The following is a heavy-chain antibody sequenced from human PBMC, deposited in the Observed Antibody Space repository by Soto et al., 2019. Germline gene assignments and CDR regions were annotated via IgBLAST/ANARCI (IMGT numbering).Heavy chain of an antibody. J-gene: IGHJ5*02. Sequence: PGGSLSFSCAASGFTFGDSYMSWIRQAPGTGLEWLSYISPGSRYPAYADSVKGRFTISRDNAKRSLYLQMMSLTAEDTAIYYCVRGGGGGLLDPWGKGNMVTVSS. V-gene: IGHV3-11*06. D-gene: IGHD2-15*01. CDR1: GFTFGDSY. CDR3: VRGGGGGLLDP. CDR2: ISPGSRYP.